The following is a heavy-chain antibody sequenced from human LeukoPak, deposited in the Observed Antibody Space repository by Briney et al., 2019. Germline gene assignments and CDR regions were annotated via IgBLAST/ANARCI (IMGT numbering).Heavy chain of an antibody. CDR3: ARFAAGGSYYYYMDV. CDR2: INEDGSET. Sequence: PGGSLRLSCAASGFIFKKYWMNWVRQVPGKGLECLAHINEDGSETYYADSVKGRFTISRDNAKNSLYLQMNSLRADDTAVYYCARFAAGGSYYYYMDVWGKGTTVTVSS. D-gene: IGHD6-25*01. CDR1: GFIFKKYW. J-gene: IGHJ6*03. V-gene: IGHV3-7*01.